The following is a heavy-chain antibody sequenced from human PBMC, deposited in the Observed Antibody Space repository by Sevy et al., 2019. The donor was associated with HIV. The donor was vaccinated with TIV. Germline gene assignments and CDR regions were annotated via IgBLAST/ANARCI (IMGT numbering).Heavy chain of an antibody. J-gene: IGHJ3*02. Sequence: GESLKISCAACGFRFSAYSMSWVRQAPGKGLEWVSFISTSGSTIHYADSVKGRFTISRNNEDNSVSLQMNRLRDEDTAVYYCARTGLMNAFDMWGRGTMVTVSS. V-gene: IGHV3-48*02. D-gene: IGHD2-8*01. CDR2: ISTSGSTI. CDR1: GFRFSAYS. CDR3: ARTGLMNAFDM.